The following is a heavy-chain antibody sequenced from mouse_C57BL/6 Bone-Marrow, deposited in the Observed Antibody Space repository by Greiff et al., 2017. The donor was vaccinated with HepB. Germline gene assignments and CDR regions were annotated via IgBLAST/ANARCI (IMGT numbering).Heavy chain of an antibody. CDR2: ISNLAYSN. Sequence: EVKLVESGGGLVQPGGSLKLSCAASGFTFSDYGMAWVRQAPRKGPEWVAFISNLAYSNYYADTVTGRFTISRENAKNTLYLEMSSLRSEDTAMYYCARRGYYGSSYWYFDVWGTGTTVTVSS. CDR3: ARRGYYGSSYWYFDV. D-gene: IGHD1-1*01. V-gene: IGHV5-15*01. J-gene: IGHJ1*03. CDR1: GFTFSDYG.